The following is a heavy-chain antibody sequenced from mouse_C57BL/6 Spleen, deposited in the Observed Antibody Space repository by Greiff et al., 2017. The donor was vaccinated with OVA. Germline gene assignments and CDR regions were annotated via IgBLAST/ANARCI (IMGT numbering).Heavy chain of an antibody. CDR2: ISSGGSYT. CDR1: GFTFSSYG. D-gene: IGHD1-1*01. J-gene: IGHJ1*03. Sequence: EVQGVESGGDLVKPGGSLKLSCAASGFTFSSYGMSWVRQTPDKRLEWVATISSGGSYTYYSDSVKGRFTISRDNAKTTLYLQMSRLKSEDTAMYYCARQGYYYGSSHWYFDVWGTGTTVTVSS. V-gene: IGHV5-6*01. CDR3: ARQGYYYGSSHWYFDV.